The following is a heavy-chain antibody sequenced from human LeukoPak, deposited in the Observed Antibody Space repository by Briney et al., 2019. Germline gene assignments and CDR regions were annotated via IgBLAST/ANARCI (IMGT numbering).Heavy chain of an antibody. CDR1: GFTFSSYG. D-gene: IGHD3-22*01. CDR2: ISYDGSNK. J-gene: IGHJ4*02. CDR3: AKDGGGSGYN. V-gene: IGHV3-30*18. Sequence: GRSLRLSCAASGFTFSSYGMHWVRQAPGKGLEWVAVISYDGSNKYYADSVKGRFTISRDNSKNTLYLQMNSLGAEDTAVYYCAKDGGGSGYNWGQGTLVTVSS.